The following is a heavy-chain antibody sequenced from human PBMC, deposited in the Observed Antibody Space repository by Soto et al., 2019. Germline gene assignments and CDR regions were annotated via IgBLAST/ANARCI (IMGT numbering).Heavy chain of an antibody. CDR3: AKDDYTSSHYSLLDF. Sequence: QVQLVESGGGVVQPGTSLRLSCAASGFTFSHYGIHWVRQAPGKGLEWVAVTWSGGRREDYADSVRGRFTVSRDNSKTPVYLQMNSRRVEDTAVYYCAKDDYTSSHYSLLDFRGQGTLVNVSS. CDR1: GFTFSHYG. J-gene: IGHJ4*02. CDR2: TWSGGRRE. D-gene: IGHD3-22*01. V-gene: IGHV3-33*06.